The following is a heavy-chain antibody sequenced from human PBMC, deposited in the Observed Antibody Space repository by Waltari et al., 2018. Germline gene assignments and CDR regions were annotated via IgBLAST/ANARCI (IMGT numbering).Heavy chain of an antibody. CDR1: GYTFTGYY. V-gene: IGHV1-2*06. D-gene: IGHD4-4*01. CDR3: ATDYSHDAFYI. CDR2: INPSSGGT. J-gene: IGHJ3*02. Sequence: QVQLVQSGAEVKKPGASVKVSCKASGYTFTGYYMHWVRQAPGQGLEWMGRINPSSGGTNYAQKFQGRVTMTRDTSISTAYMELSRLRSDDTAVYYCATDYSHDAFYIWGQGTMGTVSS.